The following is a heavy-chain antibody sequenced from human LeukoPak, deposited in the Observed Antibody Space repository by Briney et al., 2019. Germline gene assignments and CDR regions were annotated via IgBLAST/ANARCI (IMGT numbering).Heavy chain of an antibody. CDR2: ISYDGSNK. D-gene: IGHD5-12*01. CDR1: GFTFSSYG. CDR3: AKDKYGYENLYYFDY. J-gene: IGHJ4*02. Sequence: GRSLRLSCAASGFTFSSYGMHWVRQAPGKGLEWVAVISYDGSNKYYADSVKGRFTISRDNSKNTLYLQMNSLRAEDTAVYYCAKDKYGYENLYYFDYWGQGTLSPSPQ. V-gene: IGHV3-30*18.